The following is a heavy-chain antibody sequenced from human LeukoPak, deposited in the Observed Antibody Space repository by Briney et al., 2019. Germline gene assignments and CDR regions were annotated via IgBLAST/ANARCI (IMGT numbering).Heavy chain of an antibody. V-gene: IGHV1-2*02. Sequence: ASVKVSCKASGYTFTGYYMHWVRQAPGQGLEWMGWINPKNGGTNYAQKLQGRVTMTTDTSTSTAYMELRSLRSDDTAVYYCARWDDYGYYYMDVWGKGTTVTVSS. CDR3: ARWDDYGYYYMDV. J-gene: IGHJ6*03. D-gene: IGHD1-26*01. CDR1: GYTFTGYY. CDR2: INPKNGGT.